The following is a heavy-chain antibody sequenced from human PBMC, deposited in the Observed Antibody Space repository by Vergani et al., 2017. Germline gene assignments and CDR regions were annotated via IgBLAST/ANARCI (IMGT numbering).Heavy chain of an antibody. J-gene: IGHJ4*02. CDR2: INPSGGHT. CDR3: ARGRLRFLEWFLPHFDY. CDR1: GYTFSNYY. Sequence: QVQVVQSGAEVKKSGASVKVSCKTSGYTFSNYYMHWVRQAPGQGLEWMGIINPSGGHTNYAQKFQGRVTITADESTSTAYMELSSLRSEDTAVYYCARGRLRFLEWFLPHFDYWGQGTLVTVSS. D-gene: IGHD3-3*01. V-gene: IGHV1-46*01.